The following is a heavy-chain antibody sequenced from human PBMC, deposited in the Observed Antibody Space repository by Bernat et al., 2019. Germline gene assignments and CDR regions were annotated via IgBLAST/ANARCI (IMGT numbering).Heavy chain of an antibody. Sequence: QVTLRESGPALVKPTQTLTLTCTFSGFSLSTSGMCVSWIRQPPGKALEWLALIYWDDDKRYSPSLKSRLTITKDTSKNQVVLTMTNMDPVDTATYYCAQCTSCYGGGSNWFDPWGQGTLVTVSS. CDR3: AQCTSCYGGGSNWFDP. J-gene: IGHJ5*02. V-gene: IGHV2-5*08. CDR1: GFSLSTSGMC. CDR2: IYWDDDK. D-gene: IGHD2-2*01.